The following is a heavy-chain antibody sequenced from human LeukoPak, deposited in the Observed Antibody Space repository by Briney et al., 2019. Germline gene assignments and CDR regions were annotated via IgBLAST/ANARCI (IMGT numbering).Heavy chain of an antibody. CDR2: ISAYNGNT. CDR3: ARGVGADLDY. J-gene: IGHJ4*02. V-gene: IGHV1-18*01. D-gene: IGHD1-26*01. CDR1: GYTFTSYG. Sequence: ASVKVSCKASGYTFTSYGISWVRQAPGQGLEWMGWISAYNGNTNYAQKFQGRVTITRNTSISTAYMELSSLRSEDTAVYYCARGVGADLDYWGQGTLVTVSS.